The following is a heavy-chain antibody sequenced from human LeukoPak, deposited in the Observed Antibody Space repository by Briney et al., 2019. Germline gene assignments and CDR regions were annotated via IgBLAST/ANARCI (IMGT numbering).Heavy chain of an antibody. CDR1: GFTFSGFW. Sequence: GGSLRLSCAASGFTFSGFWMHWVRQAPGKGLVWVSCISFDGSDATYADSVKGRFTISRDNAKNSLYLQMNSLRAEDTALYYCAKGSSSSWSVCAFDIWGQGTMVTVSS. V-gene: IGHV3-74*01. CDR2: ISFDGSDA. J-gene: IGHJ3*02. D-gene: IGHD6-13*01. CDR3: AKGSSSSWSVCAFDI.